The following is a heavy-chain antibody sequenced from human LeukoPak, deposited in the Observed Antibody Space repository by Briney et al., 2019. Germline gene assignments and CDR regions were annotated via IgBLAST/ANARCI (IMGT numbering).Heavy chain of an antibody. CDR2: IYSSEST. V-gene: IGHV4-4*09. CDR1: GGSVSSYY. J-gene: IGHJ2*01. Sequence: SETLSLTCTVSGGSVSSYYWSWIRQPRGQGLEWIGYIYSSESTSYNPSLESRVTMSVDTSKNQFFLKLSSVTAADTAVYYCARFHSGPSGWYVLWYFDLWGRGTLVTVSS. D-gene: IGHD6-19*01. CDR3: ARFHSGPSGWYVLWYFDL.